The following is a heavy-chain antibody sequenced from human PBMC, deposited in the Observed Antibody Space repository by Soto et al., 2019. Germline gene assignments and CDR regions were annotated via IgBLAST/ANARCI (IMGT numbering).Heavy chain of an antibody. CDR1: GFTFSDYS. J-gene: IGHJ5*01. Sequence: GGALRLSSAASGFTFSDYSMKVVRQAPGKRLYMVSYISSGSSNIYYADSVKGPFTMSRDNAKNSLYLQMSRRRDADTSVYYCVREPSGWYDYADPRESWGHGTLVTVPS. CDR3: VREPSGWYDYADPRES. V-gene: IGHV3-48*02. CDR2: ISSGSSNI. D-gene: IGHD4-17*01.